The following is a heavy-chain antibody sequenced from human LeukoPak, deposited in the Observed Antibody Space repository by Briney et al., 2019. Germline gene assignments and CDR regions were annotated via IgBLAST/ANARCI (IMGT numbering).Heavy chain of an antibody. CDR3: ARGELRFLNYYYYGMDV. CDR1: GGSISSSSYY. CDR2: IYYSGST. D-gene: IGHD3-3*01. J-gene: IGHJ6*02. V-gene: IGHV4-39*01. Sequence: SETLSLTCTVSGGSISSSSYYWGWIRQPPGKGLEWIGSIYYSGSTYYNPSLKSRVTISVDTSKNQFSLKLSSVTAADTAVYYCARGELRFLNYYYYGMDVWGQGTTVTVSS.